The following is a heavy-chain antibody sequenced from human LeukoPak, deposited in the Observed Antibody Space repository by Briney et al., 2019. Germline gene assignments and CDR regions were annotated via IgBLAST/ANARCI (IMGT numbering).Heavy chain of an antibody. D-gene: IGHD6-6*01. V-gene: IGHV3-30*02. CDR2: IRYDGSNK. Sequence: GGSLRLSCAASGFTFSSYSMHWVRQAPGKGLEWVAFIRYDGSNKYYADSVKGRFTISRDNSKNTLYLQMNSLRAEDTAVYYCAKDPAGRYSSSPHFDYWGQGTLVTVSS. J-gene: IGHJ4*02. CDR1: GFTFSSYS. CDR3: AKDPAGRYSSSPHFDY.